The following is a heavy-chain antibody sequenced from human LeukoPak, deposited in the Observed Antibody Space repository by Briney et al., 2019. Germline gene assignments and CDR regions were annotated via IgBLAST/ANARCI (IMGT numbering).Heavy chain of an antibody. CDR1: GYTFTSYG. CDR3: ARDEFKRRVRNYFDSSGYWFDY. D-gene: IGHD3-22*01. V-gene: IGHV1-18*01. Sequence: EASVKVSCKASGYTFTSYGISWVRQAPGQGLEWMGWISAYNGKTNYAQKFQGRVTMTTDTSTSTAYMELRSLRSDDTAVYYCARDEFKRRVRNYFDSSGYWFDYWGQGTLVTVSS. J-gene: IGHJ4*01. CDR2: ISAYNGKT.